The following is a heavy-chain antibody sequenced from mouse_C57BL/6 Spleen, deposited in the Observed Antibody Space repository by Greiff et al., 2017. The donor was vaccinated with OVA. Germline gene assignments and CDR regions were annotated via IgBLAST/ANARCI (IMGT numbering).Heavy chain of an antibody. CDR3: ARERGSSYRGFAY. V-gene: IGHV1-42*01. Sequence: EVQLQQSGPELVKPGASVKISCKASGYSFTGYYMNWVKQSPEKSLEWIGEINPSTGGTTYNQKFKAKATLTVDKSSSTAYMQLKSLTSEDSAVYYCARERGSSYRGFAYWGQGTLVTVSA. D-gene: IGHD1-1*01. CDR2: INPSTGGT. CDR1: GYSFTGYY. J-gene: IGHJ3*01.